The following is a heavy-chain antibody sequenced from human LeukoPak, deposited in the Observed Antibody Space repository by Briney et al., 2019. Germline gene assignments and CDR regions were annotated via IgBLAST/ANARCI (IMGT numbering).Heavy chain of an antibody. CDR3: AREKPLGVANYYYYMDV. V-gene: IGHV6-1*01. J-gene: IGHJ6*03. CDR2: TYYRSKWYN. CDR1: GDRVSSNSAA. Sequence: SQTLSLTCAISGDRVSSNSAAWNWIRQSPSRGLEWLGRTYYRSKWYNDYAVSVKSRITINPDTSKNQFSLQLNSVTPEDTAVYYCAREKPLGVANYYYYMDVWGKGTTVTVSS. D-gene: IGHD7-27*01.